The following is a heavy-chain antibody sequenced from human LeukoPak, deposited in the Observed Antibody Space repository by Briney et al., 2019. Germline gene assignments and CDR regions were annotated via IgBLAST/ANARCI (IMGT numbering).Heavy chain of an antibody. CDR1: GFTFSSYW. CDR3: ARDRDSSGWSGGFDY. CDR2: INTDGSST. V-gene: IGHV3-74*01. J-gene: IGHJ4*02. D-gene: IGHD6-19*01. Sequence: GGSLRLSCAASGFTFSSYWMHWVRQAPGKGLVWVSRINTDGSSTSYADSVKGRFTISRDNAKNTLYLQMNSLRAEDTAVYYCARDRDSSGWSGGFDYWGQGTLVSVSS.